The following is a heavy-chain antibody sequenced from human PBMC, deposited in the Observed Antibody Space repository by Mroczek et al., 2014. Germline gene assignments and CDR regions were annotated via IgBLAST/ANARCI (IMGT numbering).Heavy chain of an antibody. J-gene: IGHJ4*03. CDR1: GYTFTGYY. V-gene: IGHV1-2*02. CDR3: ASRWVVTEDCSSTSCYIPLGR. D-gene: IGHD2-2*02. Sequence: QVQLVESGAEVKKPGASVKVSCKASGYTFTGYYMHWVRQAPGQGLEWMGWINPNSGGTNYAQKFQGRVTMTRDTSISTAYMELSRLRSDDTAVYYCASRWVVTEDCSSTSCYIPLGRWGPGNPWSP. CDR2: INPNSGGT.